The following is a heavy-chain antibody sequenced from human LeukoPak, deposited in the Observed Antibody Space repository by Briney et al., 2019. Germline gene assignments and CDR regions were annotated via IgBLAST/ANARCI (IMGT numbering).Heavy chain of an antibody. D-gene: IGHD6-19*01. J-gene: IGHJ4*02. CDR2: INPSGGST. CDR1: GYTFTSYY. Sequence: ASVKVSCKASGYTFTSYYMHWVRQAPGQGLEWMGIINPSGGSTTYAQKFQGRVTMTRDTSTSTVYMELSSLRSEDTAVYYCAKVAVTGPFDYWGQGTLVTVSS. CDR3: AKVAVTGPFDY. V-gene: IGHV1-46*01.